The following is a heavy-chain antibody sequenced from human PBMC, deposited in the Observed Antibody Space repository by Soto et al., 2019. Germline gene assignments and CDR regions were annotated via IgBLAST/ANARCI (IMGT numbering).Heavy chain of an antibody. V-gene: IGHV6-1*01. D-gene: IGHD5-12*01. J-gene: IGHJ6*03. CDR3: ARGSWDDVSGHYYMDV. CDR1: GDSVCSNSAG. Sequence: QVQLQLSGPGLMKPSQTLSLTCAISGDSVCSNSAGWNWVRQTPSRGLEWLGRTYYKSKWFNNYAVSVKSRININPDTSQNQFSLQLDSVTPEDTAVYYCARGSWDDVSGHYYMDVWGKGTTVTVSS. CDR2: TYYKSKWFN.